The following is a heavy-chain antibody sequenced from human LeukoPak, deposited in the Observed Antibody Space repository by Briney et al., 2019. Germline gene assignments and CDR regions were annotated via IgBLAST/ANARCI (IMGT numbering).Heavy chain of an antibody. D-gene: IGHD4-23*01. CDR2: ITSDGSST. J-gene: IGHJ4*02. CDR3: AREFGGTYLFDY. V-gene: IGHV3-74*01. CDR1: GFTFSSYY. Sequence: GGFLRLSCAASGFTFSSYYMHWVRRAAGKGPVYVSRITSDGSSTNYADSVKGRFTIFRDNAKNTLSLQMNSLRAEDTAVYYCAREFGGTYLFDYWGQGTLVTVSS.